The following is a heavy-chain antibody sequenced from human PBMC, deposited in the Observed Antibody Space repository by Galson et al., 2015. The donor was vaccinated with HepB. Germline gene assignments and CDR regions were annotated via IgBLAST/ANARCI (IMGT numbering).Heavy chain of an antibody. CDR1: GFTFDDYA. Sequence: SLRLSCAASGFTFDDYAMHWVRQAPGKGLEWVSGISWNSGSIGYADSVKGRFTISRDNAKNSLYLQMNSLRAEDTALYYCAKSEGSSWYYFDYWGQGTLVTVSS. D-gene: IGHD6-13*01. CDR2: ISWNSGSI. V-gene: IGHV3-9*01. CDR3: AKSEGSSWYYFDY. J-gene: IGHJ4*02.